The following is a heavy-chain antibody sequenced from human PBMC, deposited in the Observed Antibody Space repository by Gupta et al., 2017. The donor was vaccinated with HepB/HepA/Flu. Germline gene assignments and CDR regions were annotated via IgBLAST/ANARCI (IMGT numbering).Heavy chain of an antibody. CDR3: AKERLVLWFGEFFS. J-gene: IGHJ5*02. Sequence: EVHLLESGGGLVQPGGSLRLSCGASGFTFSSYAMAWVRQAPGKGLEWGAAISGGSGKTFYADSGKGRFTISRDKSNSTLYLQMNRLRDEDTAVYYCAKERLVLWFGEFFSWGQGTLVPVS. CDR1: GFTFSSYA. CDR2: ISGGSGKT. D-gene: IGHD3-10*01. V-gene: IGHV3-23*01.